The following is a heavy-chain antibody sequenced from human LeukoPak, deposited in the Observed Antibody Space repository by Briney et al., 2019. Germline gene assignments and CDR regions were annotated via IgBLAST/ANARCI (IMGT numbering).Heavy chain of an antibody. CDR3: AKGGCSSTSCYSHY. Sequence: PGGSLRLSCAASGFTFSSYGMHWVRQAPGKGLEWVAFIRYDGSNKYYADSVKGRFTISRDKSKNTLYLQMNSLRAEDTAVYYCAKGGCSSTSCYSHYWGQGTLVTVSS. CDR2: IRYDGSNK. CDR1: GFTFSSYG. J-gene: IGHJ4*02. V-gene: IGHV3-30*02. D-gene: IGHD2-2*01.